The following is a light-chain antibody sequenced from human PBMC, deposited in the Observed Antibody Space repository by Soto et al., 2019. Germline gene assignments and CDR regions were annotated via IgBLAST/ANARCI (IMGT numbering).Light chain of an antibody. CDR1: SSDIGGYNY. CDR3: SSYTSSSTMEV. J-gene: IGLJ3*02. CDR2: DVT. Sequence: QSALTQPASVSGSPGQSITVSCTGTSSDIGGYNYVSWYQQHPGKAPKLMIYDVTHRPSGVSNRFSGSKSGHTASLTISGLQAEDEADYYCSSYTSSSTMEVFGGGTKVTVL. V-gene: IGLV2-14*01.